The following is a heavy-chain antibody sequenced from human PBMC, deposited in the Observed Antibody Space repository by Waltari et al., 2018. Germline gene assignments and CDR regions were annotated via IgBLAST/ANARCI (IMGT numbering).Heavy chain of an antibody. CDR2: SIPIFGTA. Sequence: QVQLVQSGAEVKKPGSSVKVSCKASGGTFSSYAISWVRQAPGQGLEWMGGSIPIFGTANYAQKFLGRVTITADKSTSTAYMELSSLRSEDTAVYYCASTRFGELMGDFDYWGQGTLVTVSS. CDR3: ASTRFGELMGDFDY. CDR1: GGTFSSYA. J-gene: IGHJ4*02. D-gene: IGHD3-10*01. V-gene: IGHV1-69*14.